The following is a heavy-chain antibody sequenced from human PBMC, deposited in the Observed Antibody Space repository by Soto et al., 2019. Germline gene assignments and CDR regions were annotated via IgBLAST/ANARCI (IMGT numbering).Heavy chain of an antibody. Sequence: PSETLSLTCAVYGGSFSGYYWSWIRQPPGKGLEWIGEINHSGSTTYNPSLKSRVTISVDTSKNQFSLKLISVTAADTAVYYCARQRYCSSTSCYTYLEYWGQGTLVTVSS. J-gene: IGHJ4*02. CDR1: GGSFSGYY. D-gene: IGHD2-2*02. CDR2: INHSGST. CDR3: ARQRYCSSTSCYTYLEY. V-gene: IGHV4-34*01.